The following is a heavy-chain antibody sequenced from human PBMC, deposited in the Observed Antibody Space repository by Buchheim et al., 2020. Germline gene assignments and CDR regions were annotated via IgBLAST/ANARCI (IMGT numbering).Heavy chain of an antibody. D-gene: IGHD3-16*01. CDR1: GGSFSGYY. J-gene: IGHJ4*02. CDR2: INHSGST. V-gene: IGHV4-34*01. CDR3: ARGWGVGRRRPYYFDY. Sequence: QVQLQQWGAGLLKPSETLSLTCAVYGGSFSGYYWSWIRQPPGKGLEWIGEINHSGSTNYNPSLKSRVTISVDTSKKQFSLKLSSVTAADTAVDYCARGWGVGRRRPYYFDYWGQGTL.